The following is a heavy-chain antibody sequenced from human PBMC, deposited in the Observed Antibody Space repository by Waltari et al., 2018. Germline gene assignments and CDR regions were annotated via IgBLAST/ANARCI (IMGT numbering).Heavy chain of an antibody. D-gene: IGHD3-10*01. CDR1: GFRFSNYW. J-gene: IGHJ6*02. CDR3: VRLAQRTYRSPVPGRHYYYGMDV. Sequence: EEQLLESGGGLVQPGDSLRLSCAASGFRFSNYWMNWVRQAPGKGLVWVARISNDESSLTYADAVKGRFTISRDNAKNTLYLQMKRLRAEDTAFYYCVRLAQRTYRSPVPGRHYYYGMDVWGQGTTVTVSS. V-gene: IGHV3-74*03. CDR2: ISNDESSL.